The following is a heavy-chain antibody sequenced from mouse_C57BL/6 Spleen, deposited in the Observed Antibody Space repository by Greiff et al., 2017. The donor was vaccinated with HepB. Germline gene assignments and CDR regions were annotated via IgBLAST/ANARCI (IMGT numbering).Heavy chain of an antibody. CDR3: ARSGGSSFWDFDV. V-gene: IGHV1-64*01. Sequence: QVQLQQPGAELVKPGASVKLSCKASGYTFTSYWMHWVKQRPGQGLEWIGMIHPNSGSTNYNEKFKSKATLTVDKSSSTAYMQLSSLTSEDSAVYYCARSGGSSFWDFDVWGTGTTVTVSS. CDR1: GYTFTSYW. J-gene: IGHJ1*03. D-gene: IGHD1-1*01. CDR2: IHPNSGST.